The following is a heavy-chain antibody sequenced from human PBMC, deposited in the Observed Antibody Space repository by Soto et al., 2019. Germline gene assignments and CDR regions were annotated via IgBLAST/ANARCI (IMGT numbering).Heavy chain of an antibody. V-gene: IGHV4-39*01. CDR2: IYYSGST. D-gene: IGHD5-12*01. J-gene: IGHJ4*02. Sequence: QLQLQESGPGLVKPSETLSLTCTVSGGSISSSSYYWGWIRQPPGKGLEWIGSIYYSGSTYYNPSLKSRVTLAGDTSKNQFSLKLSSVTAADTAVYCCALALGYNHSSDYWGPGTLVTVSS. CDR3: ALALGYNHSSDY. CDR1: GGSISSSSYY.